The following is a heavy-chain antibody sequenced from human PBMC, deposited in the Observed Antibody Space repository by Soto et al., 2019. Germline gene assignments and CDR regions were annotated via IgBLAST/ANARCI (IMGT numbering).Heavy chain of an antibody. J-gene: IGHJ4*01. D-gene: IGHD6-13*01. Sequence: ATLKDSCPSSGYTFTVYYMHWVRQAPGQGLEWMGWINPNSGGTDYAQKFQGRVTMTRDTSISTAYMELSRLRSDDTAVYYCARDRAGNGHHWCHGTRVTV. CDR3: ARDRAGNGHH. CDR2: INPNSGGT. V-gene: IGHV1-2*02. CDR1: GYTFTVYY.